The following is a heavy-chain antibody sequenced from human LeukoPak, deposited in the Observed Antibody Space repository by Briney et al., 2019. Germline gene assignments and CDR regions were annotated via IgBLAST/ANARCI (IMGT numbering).Heavy chain of an antibody. V-gene: IGHV3-30*04. CDR3: ARDQYSSTYIVDY. CDR2: ISYDGRNK. J-gene: IGHJ4*02. D-gene: IGHD6-13*01. CDR1: GFTFSTYA. Sequence: PGGSLRLSCAASGFTFSTYAMHWVRQAPGKGLEWVAVISYDGRNKYYADSVKGRFTISRDNSKNTLYLQMNSLRSEDTAVYYCARDQYSSTYIVDYWGQGTLVTVSS.